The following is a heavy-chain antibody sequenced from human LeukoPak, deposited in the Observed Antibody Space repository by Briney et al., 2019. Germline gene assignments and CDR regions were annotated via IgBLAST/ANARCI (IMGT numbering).Heavy chain of an antibody. CDR1: GGSFSNSY. J-gene: IGHJ6*03. D-gene: IGHD4-11*01. CDR3: ARAPPTVTTLYYYYYYMDV. Sequence: PSGTLSPTCPVYGGSFSNSYWNGIRQPPGKGLDGIGEIKQGGSTHYNPSLTSRVTISLHTSKHQLSLNLTSVTAADTAVYYRARAPPTVTTLYYYYYYMDVWGKGTTVTVSS. CDR2: IKQGGST. V-gene: IGHV4-34*01.